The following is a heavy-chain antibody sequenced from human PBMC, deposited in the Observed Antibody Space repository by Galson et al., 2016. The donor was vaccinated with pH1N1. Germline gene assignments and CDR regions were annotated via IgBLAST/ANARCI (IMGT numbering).Heavy chain of an antibody. CDR2: IKQDGSDK. V-gene: IGHV3-7*01. D-gene: IGHD3-9*01. Sequence: SLRLSCAASGFTLSNYWMSWVRQAPGKGLEWVANIKQDGSDKYYVDSVNGRFTISRDNTKNSLYLQMSSLRAEDTAVYYCARLNFDWLTFDYWGQGTLVTVSS. CDR3: ARLNFDWLTFDY. J-gene: IGHJ4*02. CDR1: GFTLSNYW.